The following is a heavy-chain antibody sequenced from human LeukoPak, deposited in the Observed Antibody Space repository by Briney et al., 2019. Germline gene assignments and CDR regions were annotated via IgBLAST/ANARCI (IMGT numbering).Heavy chain of an antibody. J-gene: IGHJ3*02. D-gene: IGHD2-2*01. CDR1: GFTFSSYG. V-gene: IGHV3-33*01. CDR2: ISYDGSNK. CDR3: ARDEYYARAFDI. Sequence: GGPLRLSCAASGFTFSSYGMHWVRQAPGKGLEWVAVISYDGSNKYYADSVKGRFTISRDNSKNTLYLQMNSLRAEDTAAYYCARDEYYARAFDIWGQGTMVTVSS.